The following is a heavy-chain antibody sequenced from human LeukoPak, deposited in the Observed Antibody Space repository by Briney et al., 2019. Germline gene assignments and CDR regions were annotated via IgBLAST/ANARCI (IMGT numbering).Heavy chain of an antibody. V-gene: IGHV3-23*01. CDR2: ISDSGRRT. Sequence: GGSLRLSCAAAGFNFANSCMSWVRQAPGKGLEWVSTISDSGRRTYYADSVKGRFTISRDNSKNSLYLQMTNLRAEDTALYYCAAMRGRKEMGDYWGQGTLVTVSS. D-gene: IGHD2-2*01. J-gene: IGHJ4*02. CDR3: AAMRGRKEMGDY. CDR1: GFNFANSC.